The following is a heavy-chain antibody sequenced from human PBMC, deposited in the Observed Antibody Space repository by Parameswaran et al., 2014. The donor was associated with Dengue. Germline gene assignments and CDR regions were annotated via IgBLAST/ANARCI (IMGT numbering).Heavy chain of an antibody. V-gene: IGHV3-15*01. Sequence: RWIRQPPGRGWSGLAVLKAKTDGGTTDYAAPVKGRFTISRDDSKNTLYLQMNSLKTEDTAVYYCTTDHPSLVYYDFWSGYQPPSSYYYYGMDVWGPRDHGHRLL. D-gene: IGHD3-3*01. CDR2: LKAKTDGGTT. J-gene: IGHJ6*01. CDR3: TTDHPSLVYYDFWSGYQPPSSYYYYGMDV.